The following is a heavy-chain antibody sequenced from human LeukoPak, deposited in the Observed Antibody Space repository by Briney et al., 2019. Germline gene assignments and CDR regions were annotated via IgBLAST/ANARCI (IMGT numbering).Heavy chain of an antibody. V-gene: IGHV3-23*01. D-gene: IGHD3-22*01. Sequence: GGSLRLSCAASGFTFSSYAMSWVRQAPGKGLEWVSAISGSGGSTYYADSVKGRFTISRDNAKNSLYLQMNSLRAEDTAVYYCARELILGKWFDPYYWGQGTLVTVSS. CDR1: GFTFSSYA. CDR3: ARELILGKWFDPYY. CDR2: ISGSGGST. J-gene: IGHJ4*02.